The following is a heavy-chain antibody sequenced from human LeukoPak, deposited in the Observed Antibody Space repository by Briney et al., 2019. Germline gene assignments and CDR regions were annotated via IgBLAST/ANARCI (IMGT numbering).Heavy chain of an antibody. CDR2: INSDGSST. Sequence: GGSLRLSCAASGFTFSSYWMHWVRQAPGKGLVWVSRINSDGSSTSYADSVKGRFTISRDNAKNTLYLQMNSLRAEDTAVYYCARVSLGELPNFDYWGQGTLVTVSS. CDR1: GFTFSSYW. V-gene: IGHV3-74*01. CDR3: ARVSLGELPNFDY. D-gene: IGHD3-10*01. J-gene: IGHJ4*02.